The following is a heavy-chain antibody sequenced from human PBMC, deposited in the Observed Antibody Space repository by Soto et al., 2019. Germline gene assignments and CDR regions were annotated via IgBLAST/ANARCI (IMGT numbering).Heavy chain of an antibody. V-gene: IGHV3-30*18. J-gene: IGHJ5*02. CDR1: GFTFSSYG. Sequence: GGSLRLSCAASGFTFSSYGMHWVRQAPGKGLEWVAVISYDGSNKYYADSVKGRFTISRDNSKNTLYLQMNSLRAEDTAVYYCAKPRGYSYGDGWFDPWGQGTRVTVSA. D-gene: IGHD5-18*01. CDR2: ISYDGSNK. CDR3: AKPRGYSYGDGWFDP.